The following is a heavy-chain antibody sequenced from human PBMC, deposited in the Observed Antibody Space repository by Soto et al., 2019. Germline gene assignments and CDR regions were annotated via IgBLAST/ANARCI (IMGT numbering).Heavy chain of an antibody. CDR3: AREVGYCSSTSCLNWFDP. D-gene: IGHD2-2*01. CDR2: IYHSGST. CDR1: GYSISSGYY. Sequence: LSLTCAVSGYSISSGYYWGWIRQPPGKGLEWIGSIYHSGSTYYNPSLKSRVTISVDTSKNQFSLKLSSVTAADTAVYYCAREVGYCSSTSCLNWFDPWGQGTLVTVSS. J-gene: IGHJ5*02. V-gene: IGHV4-38-2*02.